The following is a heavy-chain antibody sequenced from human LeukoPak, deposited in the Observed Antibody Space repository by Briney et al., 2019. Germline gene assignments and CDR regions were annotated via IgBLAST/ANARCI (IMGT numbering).Heavy chain of an antibody. J-gene: IGHJ4*02. CDR1: GFIFRSFA. Sequence: PGGSLTQSCTATGFIFRSFAMHGVRQAPGKGLEWVAVISNDGGHKHFTDSVKGRFTLPRHNSRNKLSLQMNSLRGEDAAVYFCAKGFGADGGYDYILHFWGQGALVTVSS. D-gene: IGHD5-12*01. CDR3: AKGFGADGGYDYILHF. CDR2: ISNDGGHK. V-gene: IGHV3-30-3*01.